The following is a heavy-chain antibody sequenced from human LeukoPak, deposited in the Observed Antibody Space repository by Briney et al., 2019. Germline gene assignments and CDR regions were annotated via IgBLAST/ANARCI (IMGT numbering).Heavy chain of an antibody. CDR1: GFTFSSYS. CDR3: ARRTVSTDDAFDI. Sequence: GGSLRLYCSASGFTFSSYSMNRVRQGPGLGLVWVSSISSSSSYIYYAVSVKGRFTISRDNATNSLYLQMNSLRAEDTAVYYCARRTVSTDDAFDIWGQGTMVTVSS. D-gene: IGHD4-11*01. V-gene: IGHV3-21*01. J-gene: IGHJ3*02. CDR2: ISSSSSYI.